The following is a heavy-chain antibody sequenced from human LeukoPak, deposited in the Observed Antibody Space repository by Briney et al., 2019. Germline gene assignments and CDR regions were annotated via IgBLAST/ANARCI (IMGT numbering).Heavy chain of an antibody. D-gene: IGHD3-10*01. CDR1: GFTFNNYA. Sequence: GGSLRLSCAASGFTFNNYAMSWFRQTPGKGLEWVSAISASGDRTYYAESVKGRFSISRDNSKNTLHLQMHSLRAEDTAVYYCGKRELWHGSGEDAWGQGTTVTVSS. CDR3: GKRELWHGSGEDA. CDR2: ISASGDRT. J-gene: IGHJ6*02. V-gene: IGHV3-23*01.